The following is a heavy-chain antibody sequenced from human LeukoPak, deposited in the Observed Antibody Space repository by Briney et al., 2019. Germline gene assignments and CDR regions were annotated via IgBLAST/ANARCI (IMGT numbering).Heavy chain of an antibody. D-gene: IGHD4-17*01. CDR3: ARGYGDYALDYYYYGMDV. CDR2: IYYSGST. CDR1: GGSISSYY. Sequence: SETLSLTCTVSGGSISSYYWSWIRQPPGKGLEWIGYIYYSGSTNYNPSLKSRVTISVDTSKNQFSLKLSSVTAADTAVYYCARGYGDYALDYYYYGMDVWGQGTTVTVSS. J-gene: IGHJ6*02. V-gene: IGHV4-59*01.